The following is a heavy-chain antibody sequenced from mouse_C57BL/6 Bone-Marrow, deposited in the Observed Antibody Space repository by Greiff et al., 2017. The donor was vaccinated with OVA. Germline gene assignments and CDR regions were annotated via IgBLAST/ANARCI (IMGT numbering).Heavy chain of an antibody. D-gene: IGHD1-1*01. CDR1: GYTFTSYW. CDR3: ASDSSYGYFDY. V-gene: IGHV1-69*01. J-gene: IGHJ2*01. Sequence: QVQLQQPGAELVKPGASVKLSCKASGYTFTSYWMHWVKQRPGQGLEWIGEIDPSDSYTNYNQKFKGKSTLTVDKSSSTAYMQLSSLTSEDSAVYYCASDSSYGYFDYWGQGTTLTVSS. CDR2: IDPSDSYT.